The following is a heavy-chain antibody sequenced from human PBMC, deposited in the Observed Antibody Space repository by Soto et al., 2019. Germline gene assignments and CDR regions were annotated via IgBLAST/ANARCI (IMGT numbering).Heavy chain of an antibody. J-gene: IGHJ3*02. D-gene: IGHD7-27*01. CDR3: GRDGPPGVRKVTGDYAKGAFDI. CDR1: GFTFSSYS. CDR2: ISSSSSYI. V-gene: IGHV3-21*01. Sequence: GGSLRLSCAASGFTFSSYSMNWVRQAPGKGLEWVSSISSSSSYIYYADSVKGRFTISRDNAKNSLYLQMNSLRAEDTAVVYWGRDGPPGVRKVTGDYAKGAFDIWGQGTMVTVSS.